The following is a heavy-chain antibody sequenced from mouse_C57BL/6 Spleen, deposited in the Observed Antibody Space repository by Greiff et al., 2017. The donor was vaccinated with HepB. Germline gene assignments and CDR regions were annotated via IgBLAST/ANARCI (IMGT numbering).Heavy chain of an antibody. CDR1: GFTFSDYG. Sequence: EVHLVESGGGLVKPGGSLKLSCAASGFTFSDYGMHWVRQAPEKGLEWVAYISSGSSTIYYADTVKGRFTISRDNAKNTPFLQMTSLRSEDTAMYYCAKTYYYGSSYSYWYFDVWGTGTTVTVSS. CDR3: AKTYYYGSSYSYWYFDV. D-gene: IGHD1-1*01. V-gene: IGHV5-17*01. J-gene: IGHJ1*03. CDR2: ISSGSSTI.